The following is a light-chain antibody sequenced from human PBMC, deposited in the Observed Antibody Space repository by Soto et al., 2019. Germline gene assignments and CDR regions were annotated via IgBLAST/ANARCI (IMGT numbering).Light chain of an antibody. CDR3: SSYTTSSSYV. CDR2: DVT. V-gene: IGLV2-14*01. J-gene: IGLJ1*01. CDR1: NSDIGAYNY. Sequence: SVLTRPASVSGSPGQSITISCTGSNSDIGAYNYVSWYQQHPGKAPKLMIYDVTSRPSGVSYRFSGSKSGNTASLTISGLQAEDEADYYCSSYTTSSSYVFGTGTKVTVL.